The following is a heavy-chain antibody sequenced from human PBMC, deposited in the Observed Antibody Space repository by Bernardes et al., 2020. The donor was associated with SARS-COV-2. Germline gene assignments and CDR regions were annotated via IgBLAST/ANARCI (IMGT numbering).Heavy chain of an antibody. V-gene: IGHV1-24*01. CDR2: FDPEDGET. Sequence: VSCKVSGYTLTELSMHWVRQAPGKGLEWMGGFDPEDGETIYAQKFQGRVTMTEDTSTDTAYMELSSLRSEDTAVYYCATDQRYYDILTGRTYYYGMDVWGQGTTVTVSS. J-gene: IGHJ6*02. CDR3: ATDQRYYDILTGRTYYYGMDV. CDR1: GYTLTELS. D-gene: IGHD3-9*01.